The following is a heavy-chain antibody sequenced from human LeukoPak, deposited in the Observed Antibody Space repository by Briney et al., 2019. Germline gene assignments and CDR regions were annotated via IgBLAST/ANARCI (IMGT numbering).Heavy chain of an antibody. J-gene: IGHJ5*02. Sequence: ASVKVSCKASGYTFTGYYMHWVRQAPGQGLEWMGWINPNSGGTNYAQKFQGRVTMTRDTSISTAYMELSRLRSDDTAVYYCAGEYCTNGVCYNWFDPWGQGTLVTVSS. CDR2: INPNSGGT. D-gene: IGHD2-8*01. CDR3: AGEYCTNGVCYNWFDP. V-gene: IGHV1-2*02. CDR1: GYTFTGYY.